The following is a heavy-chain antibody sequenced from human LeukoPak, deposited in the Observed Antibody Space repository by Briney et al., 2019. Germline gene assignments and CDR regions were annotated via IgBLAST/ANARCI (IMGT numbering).Heavy chain of an antibody. CDR3: AKGGISVAGFEH. V-gene: IGHV3-23*01. J-gene: IGHJ4*02. CDR2: ISGGGDVT. CDR1: GFSFSTSA. Sequence: GGSLRLSCAASGFSFSTSAMSWFRQAPGKGLEWVSVISGGGDVTYYVDSVKGRFTISRDNSKNMVYMQMNSLRAEDTAVYYCAKGGISVAGFEHWGQGTLVTVSS. D-gene: IGHD6-19*01.